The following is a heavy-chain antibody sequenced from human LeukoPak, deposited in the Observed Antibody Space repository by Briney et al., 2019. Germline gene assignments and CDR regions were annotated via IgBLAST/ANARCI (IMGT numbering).Heavy chain of an antibody. CDR3: ARESFDRSRYYGSGSYYNERKYYYYYMDV. V-gene: IGHV4-39*02. CDR1: GGSISSGHYY. D-gene: IGHD3-10*01. Sequence: PSETLSLTCSVSGGSISSGHYYWAWIRQPPGKGLQWIGSIYYSGTTYNNPSLKSRITISVDTSKNQFSLNLSSVTAADTAVYYCARESFDRSRYYGSGSYYNERKYYYYYMDVWGKGTTVTVSS. J-gene: IGHJ6*03. CDR2: IYYSGTT.